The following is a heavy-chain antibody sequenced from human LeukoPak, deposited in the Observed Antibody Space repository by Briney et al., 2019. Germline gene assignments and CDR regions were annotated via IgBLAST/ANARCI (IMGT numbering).Heavy chain of an antibody. CDR1: GFDFGNYA. CDR3: AKGSLEMATVDFEF. J-gene: IGHJ4*02. D-gene: IGHD5-24*01. Sequence: GGSLRLSCAASGFDFGNYAMHWVRQAPGKGLQWVSGINWSSKMVAYAASVKGRFTISRDNAKNSQYLQMNSLTSEDTAFHFCAKGSLEMATVDFEFWGQGTLVTVSS. V-gene: IGHV3-9*01. CDR2: INWSSKMV.